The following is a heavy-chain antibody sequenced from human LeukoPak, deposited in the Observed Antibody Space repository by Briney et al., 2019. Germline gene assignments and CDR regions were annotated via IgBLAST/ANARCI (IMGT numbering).Heavy chain of an antibody. Sequence: SETLTLICTVSGGSISSSSDNWGWIRQPPGKGLEWIGSIYYSGITYYNPSVESRVTISVDTSKNQFSLELNSVTAADTAVYYCARQVRSPVVMFMDRCGKGATVTVSS. D-gene: IGHD4-23*01. V-gene: IGHV4-39*01. CDR2: IYYSGIT. CDR1: GGSISSSSDN. J-gene: IGHJ6*03. CDR3: ARQVRSPVVMFMDR.